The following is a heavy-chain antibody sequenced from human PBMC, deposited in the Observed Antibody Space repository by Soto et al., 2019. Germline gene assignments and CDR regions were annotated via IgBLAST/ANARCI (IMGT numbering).Heavy chain of an antibody. J-gene: IGHJ6*01. CDR3: SKETLSFRSALAV. Sequence: GGSLRLSCAASGVRFDDYNIHWVRQAPGKGLEWVSLITWNGGNTYYADSVRGRFTISRDGTTESVSLQMTSLKREDTGLYYCSKETLSFRSALAVWGQGTLVTGSS. CDR1: GVRFDDYN. CDR2: ITWNGGNT. V-gene: IGHV3-43*01.